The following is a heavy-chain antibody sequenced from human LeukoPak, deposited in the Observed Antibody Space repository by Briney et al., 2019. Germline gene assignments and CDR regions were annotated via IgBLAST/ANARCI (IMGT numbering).Heavy chain of an antibody. CDR3: AREGFLSTVTTIDY. Sequence: SETLSLTCTVSGYSISSGYYWGWIRQPPGKGLEWIGSIYHSGSTYYNPSLKSRVTISVDTSKNQFSLKLSSVTAADTAVYYCAREGFLSTVTTIDYWGQGTLVTVSS. D-gene: IGHD4-17*01. J-gene: IGHJ4*02. CDR1: GYSISSGYY. CDR2: IYHSGST. V-gene: IGHV4-38-2*02.